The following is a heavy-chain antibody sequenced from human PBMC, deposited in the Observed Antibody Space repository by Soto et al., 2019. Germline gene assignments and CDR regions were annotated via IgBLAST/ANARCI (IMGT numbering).Heavy chain of an antibody. CDR2: IYHSGST. J-gene: IGHJ5*02. CDR3: ASGTFSYNWNLNWFDP. D-gene: IGHD1-20*01. V-gene: IGHV4-30-2*01. CDR1: GGSISSGGYS. Sequence: SETLSLTCAVSGGSISSGGYSWSWIRQPTGKGLEWIGYIYHSGSTYYNPSLKSRVTISVDRSKNQFSLKLSSVTAADTAVYYCASGTFSYNWNLNWFDPWGQGTLVTVSS.